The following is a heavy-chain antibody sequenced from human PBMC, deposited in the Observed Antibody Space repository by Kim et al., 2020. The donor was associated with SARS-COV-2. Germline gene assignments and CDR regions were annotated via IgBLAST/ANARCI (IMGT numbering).Heavy chain of an antibody. D-gene: IGHD6-19*01. J-gene: IGHJ4*02. CDR3: VKDLHSSGRGY. CDR2: ISSNGGST. CDR1: GFTFSSYV. Sequence: GGSLRLSCSASGFTFSSYVMHWVRQAPGKGLEYVSAISSNGGSTYYADSVKGRFTISRDNSKNTLYLQMSSLRAEDTAVYYCVKDLHSSGRGYWGQGTLVTVSS. V-gene: IGHV3-64D*09.